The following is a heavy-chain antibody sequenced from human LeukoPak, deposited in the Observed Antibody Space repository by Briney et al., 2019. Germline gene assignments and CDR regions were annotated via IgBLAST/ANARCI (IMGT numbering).Heavy chain of an antibody. D-gene: IGHD6-13*01. Sequence: SETLSLTCTVSGGSISRYYWSWIRQPPGKGLEWIGYKDYSGSTNYNRSLKSRVTISVDTSKNQFSLKLSSVTAADTAVYYCERVYYSSSYDYWYFDLWGRGTLVTVSS. V-gene: IGHV4-59*01. CDR2: KDYSGST. CDR3: ERVYYSSSYDYWYFDL. CDR1: GGSISRYY. J-gene: IGHJ2*01.